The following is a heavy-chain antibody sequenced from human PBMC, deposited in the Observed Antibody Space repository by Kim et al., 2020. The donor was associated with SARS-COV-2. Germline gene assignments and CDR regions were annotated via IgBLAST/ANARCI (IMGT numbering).Heavy chain of an antibody. D-gene: IGHD2-2*01. CDR2: IYHSGST. CDR1: GGSISSSNW. V-gene: IGHV4-4*02. CDR3: ARAVVVVPAATLMVV. J-gene: IGHJ6*02. Sequence: SETLSLTCAVSGGSISSSNWWSWVRQPPGKGLEWIGEIYHSGSTNYNPSLKSRVTISVDKSKNQFSLKLSSVTAADTAVYYCARAVVVVPAATLMVVWGQGATVTVSS.